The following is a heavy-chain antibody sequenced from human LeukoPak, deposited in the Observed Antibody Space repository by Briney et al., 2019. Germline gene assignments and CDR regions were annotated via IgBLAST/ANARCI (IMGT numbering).Heavy chain of an antibody. CDR2: IHYSGST. J-gene: IGHJ4*02. D-gene: IGHD6-19*01. Sequence: PSETLSLTCTVSGVSISSYYWSWIRQPPGKGLEWIGYIHYSGSTNYNSSLKSRVSISVDTSKNQFSLKLSSVTAADTAVYYCARVSSGWSPFDYWGQGTLVTVSS. CDR3: ARVSSGWSPFDY. V-gene: IGHV4-59*01. CDR1: GVSISSYY.